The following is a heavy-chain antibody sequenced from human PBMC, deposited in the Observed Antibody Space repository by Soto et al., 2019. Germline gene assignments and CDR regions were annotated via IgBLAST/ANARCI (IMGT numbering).Heavy chain of an antibody. CDR3: ARALYDDFWSGYYRGGENY. D-gene: IGHD3-3*01. J-gene: IGHJ4*02. V-gene: IGHV4-39*01. CDR1: GGSISSSSYY. Sequence: QLQLQESGPGLVKPSETLSLTCTVSGGSISSSSYYWGWIRQPPGKGLEWIGSIYYSGSTYYNPSLKSRVTVSVDTSKNQVSLKLSSVTAADTAVYYCARALYDDFWSGYYRGGENYWVEGTLVTVSS. CDR2: IYYSGST.